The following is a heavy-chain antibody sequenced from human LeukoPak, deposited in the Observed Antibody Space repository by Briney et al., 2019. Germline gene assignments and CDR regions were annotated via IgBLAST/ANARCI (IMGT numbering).Heavy chain of an antibody. V-gene: IGHV3-30*02. CDR3: AKMLNTGHAHAALDY. J-gene: IGHJ4*02. CDR1: GFTFSSYG. CDR2: IRYDGSNK. D-gene: IGHD2-8*02. Sequence: GGSLRLSCAASGFTFSSYGMHWVRQAPGKGLEWVAFIRYDGSNKYYADSVKGRFTISRDNSKNTLYLQMNSLRAEDTAVYYCAKMLNTGHAHAALDYWGQGTLVTVSS.